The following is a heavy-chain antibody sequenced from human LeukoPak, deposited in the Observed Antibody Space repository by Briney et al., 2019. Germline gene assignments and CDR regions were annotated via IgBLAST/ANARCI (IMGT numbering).Heavy chain of an antibody. D-gene: IGHD3-10*01. CDR1: GFTFSNYA. V-gene: IGHV3-23*01. CDR3: AKVGPGSDYHYGMDV. Sequence: PGGSLRLSCAASGFTFSNYAMSWVRQAPGKGLEWVSAITISDGRSYYADSAKGRFAVSRDNSGNTLYLQMNSLRGEDTAVYYCAKVGPGSDYHYGMDVWGQGTTVTVSS. CDR2: ITISDGRS. J-gene: IGHJ6*02.